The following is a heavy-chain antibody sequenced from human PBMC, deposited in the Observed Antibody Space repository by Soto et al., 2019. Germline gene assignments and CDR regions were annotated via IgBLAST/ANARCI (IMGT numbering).Heavy chain of an antibody. V-gene: IGHV1-69*02. CDR2: IIPILGIA. CDR3: ARGDYYYGSGSYYNPDYYYSGMDV. Sequence: SVKVSCKASGGTFSSYTISWVRQAPGQGLEWMGRIIPILGIANYAQKFQGRVTITADKSTSTAYMELSSLRSEDTAVYYCARGDYYYGSGSYYNPDYYYSGMDVWGQGTTVTVPS. J-gene: IGHJ6*02. D-gene: IGHD3-10*01. CDR1: GGTFSSYT.